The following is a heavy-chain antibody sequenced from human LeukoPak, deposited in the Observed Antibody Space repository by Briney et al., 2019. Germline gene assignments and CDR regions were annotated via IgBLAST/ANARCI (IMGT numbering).Heavy chain of an antibody. J-gene: IGHJ4*02. Sequence: GSLRLSCAASGFTFSSHSMNWVRQAPGKGLEGVSSISSSSSYIYYADSVKGRFTISRDNAKNSLYLQMNSLRAEDTAVYYCAREDPREIVVSYWGQGTLVTVSS. CDR1: GFTFSSHS. V-gene: IGHV3-21*01. D-gene: IGHD3-22*01. CDR3: AREDPREIVVSY. CDR2: ISSSSSYI.